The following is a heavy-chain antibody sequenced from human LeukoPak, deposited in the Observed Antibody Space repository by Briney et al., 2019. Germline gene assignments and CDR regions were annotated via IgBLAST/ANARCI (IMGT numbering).Heavy chain of an antibody. CDR2: IYSGGST. J-gene: IGHJ4*02. D-gene: IGHD3-3*01. CDR3: ARSNDFWSAIDY. CDR1: GFTVSSNY. Sequence: GGSLRLSCAASGFTVSSNYMSWVRQAPGKGLEWVSVIYSGGSTYYADSVKGRFTISRDNAKNSLYLQMNSLRAEDTAVYYCARSNDFWSAIDYWGQGTLVTVSS. V-gene: IGHV3-53*01.